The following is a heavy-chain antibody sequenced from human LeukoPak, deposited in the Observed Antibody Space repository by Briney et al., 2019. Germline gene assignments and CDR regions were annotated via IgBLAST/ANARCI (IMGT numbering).Heavy chain of an antibody. CDR2: INRYGSA. J-gene: IGHJ5*01. CDR1: GGSFNTFY. CDR3: ARDSPYSPHDS. D-gene: IGHD4-11*01. Sequence: GTLRLSCAVSGGSFNTFYWSWIRQPPGKGLEWIGTINRYGSATYNPSLKSGGSISLDTTTNKFSLKVTSVTAADTAVYYCARDSPYSPHDSWGQGTLGTGSS. V-gene: IGHV4-34*01.